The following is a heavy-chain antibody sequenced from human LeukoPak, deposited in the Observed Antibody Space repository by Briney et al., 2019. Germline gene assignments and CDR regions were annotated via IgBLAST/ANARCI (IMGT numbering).Heavy chain of an antibody. D-gene: IGHD2-2*01. V-gene: IGHV3-21*01. CDR3: ARDPTADDY. CDR1: GLTFADAW. CDR2: ITSVSSYK. Sequence: KSGGSLRLSCVASGLTFADAWMNWVRQAPGKGLEWVSSITSVSSYKYYADSVKGRFTISRDNAKNSLFLQMNSLRAEDTAIYYCARDPTADDYWGQGTLVTVSS. J-gene: IGHJ4*02.